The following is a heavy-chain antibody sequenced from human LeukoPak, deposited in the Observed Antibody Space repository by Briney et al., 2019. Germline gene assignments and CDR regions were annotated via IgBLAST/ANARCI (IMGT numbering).Heavy chain of an antibody. CDR1: GYTFTSYY. V-gene: IGHV1-2*02. J-gene: IGHJ4*02. D-gene: IGHD5-18*01. CDR2: INPNSGGT. CDR3: AKGTGEGYTYGRYFFDY. Sequence: ASVEVSCKASGYTFTSYYIHWVRQAPGQGLEWMGWINPNSGGTNYAQKFQGRVTMTRDTSISTAYMELSRLRFDDTAVYYCAKGTGEGYTYGRYFFDYWGQGTLVTVSS.